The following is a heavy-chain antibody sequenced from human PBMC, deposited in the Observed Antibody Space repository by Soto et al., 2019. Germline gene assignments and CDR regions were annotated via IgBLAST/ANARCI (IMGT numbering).Heavy chain of an antibody. CDR3: ARIRSTYGDYFDS. CDR1: GDTTSSADFF. CDR2: VYFSGFT. V-gene: IGHV4-30-4*01. Sequence: PTEPLSLTCTVSGDTTSSADFFWSWLRQPPGEGLEWIGYVYFSGFTQSNPSLKSRLSMSVDTSKNQVSLKLSSVTAADTAVYYCARIRSTYGDYFDSWGQGTLVTVSS. J-gene: IGHJ4*02. D-gene: IGHD4-17*01.